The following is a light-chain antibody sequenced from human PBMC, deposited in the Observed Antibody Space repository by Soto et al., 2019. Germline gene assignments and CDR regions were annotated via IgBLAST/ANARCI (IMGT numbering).Light chain of an antibody. CDR3: QQYYSTPPP. CDR1: QSISNR. V-gene: IGKV4-1*01. CDR2: WAS. J-gene: IGKJ4*01. Sequence: DIQMTQSPSTLSASVGDGVTITCRASQSISNRLAWYQQKPGQPPKLLIYWASTRESGVPDRFSGSGSGTDFTLTISSLQAEDVAVYYCQQYYSTPPPFGGGTKVDI.